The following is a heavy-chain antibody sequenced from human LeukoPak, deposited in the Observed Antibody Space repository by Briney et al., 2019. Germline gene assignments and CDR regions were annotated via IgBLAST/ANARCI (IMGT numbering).Heavy chain of an antibody. CDR3: ARGAVAEGFDY. D-gene: IGHD6-19*01. Sequence: SETLSLTSAVYGGSFSGYYWSWIRQPPGKGLEWIGEINHSGSTNYNPSLKSRVTISVDTSKNQFSLKLSSVTAADTAVYYCARGAVAEGFDYWGQGTLVTVSS. CDR1: GGSFSGYY. J-gene: IGHJ4*02. V-gene: IGHV4-34*01. CDR2: INHSGST.